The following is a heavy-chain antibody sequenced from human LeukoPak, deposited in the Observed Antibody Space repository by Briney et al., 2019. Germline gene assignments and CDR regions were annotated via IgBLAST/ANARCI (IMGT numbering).Heavy chain of an antibody. CDR3: ASSALRKYCSSTSGYTDYYYYGMDV. Sequence: EASVKVSCKASGGTFSSYAISWVRQAPGQGLEWMGRIIPILGIANYAQKFQGKVTITADKSTSTAYMELSSLRSEDTAVYYCASSALRKYCSSTSGYTDYYYYGMDVWGQGTRVTVS. CDR2: IIPILGIA. J-gene: IGHJ6*02. CDR1: GGTFSSYA. D-gene: IGHD2-2*02. V-gene: IGHV1-69*04.